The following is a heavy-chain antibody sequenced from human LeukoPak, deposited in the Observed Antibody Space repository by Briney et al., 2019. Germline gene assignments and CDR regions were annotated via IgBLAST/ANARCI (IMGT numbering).Heavy chain of an antibody. V-gene: IGHV1-18*04. CDR3: AGHSVRAVAGTPPLAEYVQH. D-gene: IGHD6-19*01. CDR1: GYTFTSYG. J-gene: IGHJ1*01. CDR2: ISGYNGNR. Sequence: ASVKVSCKSFGYTFTSYGISWVRQAPGQGLEWMGWISGYNGNRNYAQKLHGRDTMTTKTSTSTAYMELTTLRSDHTAVYYCAGHSVRAVAGTPPLAEYVQHWGQGTLVTVSS.